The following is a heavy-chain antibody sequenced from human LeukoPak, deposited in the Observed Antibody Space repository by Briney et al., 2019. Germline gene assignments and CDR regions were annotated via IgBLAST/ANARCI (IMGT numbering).Heavy chain of an antibody. Sequence: PSETLSLTCTVSGGSISSYYWSWIRQPPGKGLEWIGYMYYSGSSGSTNYNPSLKSRVTISVDTSKNQFSLKLSSVTAADTAVYYCARGKNTVTLDYWGQGTLVTVSS. D-gene: IGHD4-17*01. CDR2: MYYSGSSGST. CDR3: ARGKNTVTLDY. J-gene: IGHJ4*02. V-gene: IGHV4-59*01. CDR1: GGSISSYY.